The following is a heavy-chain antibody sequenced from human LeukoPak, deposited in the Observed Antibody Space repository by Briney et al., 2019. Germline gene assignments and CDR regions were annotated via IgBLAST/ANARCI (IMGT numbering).Heavy chain of an antibody. CDR3: AKGSTRYGSGNYYGY. CDR1: RFTFSSYG. D-gene: IGHD3-10*01. CDR2: IGGSGVST. J-gene: IGHJ4*02. Sequence: QPGGSLRVSCAASRFTFSSYGMSWVRQAPGKGLEWVSAIGGSGVSTYYADSVKGRFTISRDNSKNTLCLQMNSLRAEDTAVYYCAKGSTRYGSGNYYGYWGQGTLVTVS. V-gene: IGHV3-23*01.